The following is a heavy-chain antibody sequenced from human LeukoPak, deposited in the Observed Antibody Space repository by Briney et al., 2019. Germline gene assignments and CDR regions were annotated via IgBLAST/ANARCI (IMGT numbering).Heavy chain of an antibody. D-gene: IGHD1-26*01. CDR1: GGSISSYY. Sequence: SETLSLTCTVSGGSISSYYWSWIRQPPGKGLEWIAYIYYSGSTDYNPSLKSRVTISLDTSKNQFSLELSSVTAADTAVYYCARHDPIVGTPDAFDIWGQGTMVTVSS. CDR3: ARHDPIVGTPDAFDI. CDR2: IYYSGST. J-gene: IGHJ3*02. V-gene: IGHV4-59*08.